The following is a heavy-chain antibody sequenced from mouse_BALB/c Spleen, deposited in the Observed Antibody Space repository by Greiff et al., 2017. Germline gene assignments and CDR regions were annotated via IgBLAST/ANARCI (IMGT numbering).Heavy chain of an antibody. Sequence: DVQLQESGPGLVKPSQSLSLTCTVTGYSITSDYAWNWIRQFPGNKLEWMGYISYSGSTSYNPSLKSRISITRDTSKNQFFLQLNSVTTEDTATYSCARGGSSLYSFDYWGQGTTLTVSS. CDR2: ISYSGST. J-gene: IGHJ2*01. CDR1: GYSITSDYA. D-gene: IGHD1-1*01. CDR3: ARGGSSLYSFDY. V-gene: IGHV3-2*02.